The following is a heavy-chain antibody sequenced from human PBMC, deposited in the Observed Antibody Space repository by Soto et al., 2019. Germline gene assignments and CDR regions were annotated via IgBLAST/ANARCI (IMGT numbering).Heavy chain of an antibody. J-gene: IGHJ4*01. CDR2: INPFDGSR. CDR3: SRVDPGETPPFDH. Sequence: ASVKVSCKASGYIFTSYSIHWVRQAPGQGLEWMGWINPFDGSRMFAQSFQGRDTMTRDTSTSTAYMEVSSLRSEDTAVYYCSRVDPGETPPFDHWG. CDR1: GYIFTSYS. V-gene: IGHV1-46*03. D-gene: IGHD3-10*01.